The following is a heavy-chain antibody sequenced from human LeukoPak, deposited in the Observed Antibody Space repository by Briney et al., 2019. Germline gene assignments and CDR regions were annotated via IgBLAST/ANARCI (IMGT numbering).Heavy chain of an antibody. CDR2: INHSGST. J-gene: IGHJ4*02. D-gene: IGHD2-15*01. CDR3: ARALYCSGGSCYSSSFDY. V-gene: IGHV4-34*01. Sequence: SETLSLTCAVYGGSFSGYYWSWIRQPPGKGLEWIGEINHSGSTNYNPSLKSRVTISVDTSKNQFSLKLSSVTAADTAVHYCARALYCSGGSCYSSSFDYWGQGTLVTVSS. CDR1: GGSFSGYY.